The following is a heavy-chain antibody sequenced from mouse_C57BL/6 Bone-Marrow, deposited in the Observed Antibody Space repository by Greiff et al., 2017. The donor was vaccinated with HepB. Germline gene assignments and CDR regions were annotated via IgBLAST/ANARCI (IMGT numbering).Heavy chain of an antibody. CDR1: GYTFTSYG. D-gene: IGHD2-4*01. Sequence: VQLVESGAELARPGASVKLSCKASGYTFTSYGISWVKQRTGQGLEWIGEIYPRSGNTYYNEKCKGKATLTADKSSSTAYMELRSLTSEDSAVYFCARGGLRRRAMDYWGQGTSVTVSS. J-gene: IGHJ4*01. CDR2: IYPRSGNT. CDR3: ARGGLRRRAMDY. V-gene: IGHV1-81*01.